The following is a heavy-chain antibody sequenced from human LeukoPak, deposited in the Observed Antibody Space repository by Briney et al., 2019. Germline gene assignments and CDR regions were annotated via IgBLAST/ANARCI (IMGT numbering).Heavy chain of an antibody. CDR2: ISWDGSSR. CDR1: GFTFNDYT. D-gene: IGHD3-16*01. V-gene: IGHV3-43*01. J-gene: IGHJ6*03. Sequence: PGGSLRLSCTASGFTFNDYTMHWVRQAPGKGLEWVSLISWDGSSRYYADSVKGRFTISRDNTKNSLYLQMNSLKTEDSALYFCAKEKPRGNYYYCMDVWGKGTTVTVS. CDR3: AKEKPRGNYYYCMDV.